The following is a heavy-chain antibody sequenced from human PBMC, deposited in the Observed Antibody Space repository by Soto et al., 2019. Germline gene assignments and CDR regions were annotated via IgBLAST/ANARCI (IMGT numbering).Heavy chain of an antibody. CDR1: GGSISSYY. D-gene: IGHD1-26*01. Sequence: QVQLQESGPGLVKPSETLSLTCTVSGGSISSYYWNWIRQPPGKGLEWIGYIYYSGSTNYNPSLXGXAXLXXATSRNQSSLKLSSVTAADTAVYYCARRWGGVFDIWGQGTMVTVSS. CDR2: IYYSGST. CDR3: ARRWGGVFDI. V-gene: IGHV4-59*08. J-gene: IGHJ3*02.